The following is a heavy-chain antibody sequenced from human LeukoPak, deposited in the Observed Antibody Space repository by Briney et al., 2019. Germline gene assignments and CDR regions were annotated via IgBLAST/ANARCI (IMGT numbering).Heavy chain of an antibody. CDR2: ISSGGSTI. V-gene: IGHV3-48*03. Sequence: GGSLRLSCAASGFTFSSYEMNWVRQAPGKGLEWVSYISSGGSTIYYADSVKGRFTISRDNTKNSLYLQMNSLRAEDTAVYYCARGLYYYDSSGYVSNAFDIWGQGTMVTVSS. CDR3: ARGLYYYDSSGYVSNAFDI. D-gene: IGHD3-22*01. CDR1: GFTFSSYE. J-gene: IGHJ3*02.